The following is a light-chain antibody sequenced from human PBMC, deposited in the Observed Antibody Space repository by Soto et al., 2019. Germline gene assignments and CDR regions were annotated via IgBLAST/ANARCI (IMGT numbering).Light chain of an antibody. CDR2: EAS. CDR3: QQDYNDPRT. Sequence: DIQLTQSPSTLSASVGDRVTITCRASQNVNIWLTWYQQRPGKAPKLLIYEASNLESGVSSRFSGRGSGTEFTLTISGLQPDDFATYYCQQDYNDPRTFGQGTKV. V-gene: IGKV1-5*03. CDR1: QNVNIW. J-gene: IGKJ1*01.